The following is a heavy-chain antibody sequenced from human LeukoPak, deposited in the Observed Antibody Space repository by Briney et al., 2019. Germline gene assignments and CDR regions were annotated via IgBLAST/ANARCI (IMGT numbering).Heavy chain of an antibody. Sequence: GGSLRLSCAASGFTFSDYYMSWIRQAPGKGLEWVSYISSSSSYTNYADSVKGRFTISRDNAKNSLYLQMNSLRAEDTAVYYCARVPSMTTVTRYYYYGMDVWGKGTTVTVS. CDR3: ARVPSMTTVTRYYYYGMDV. CDR1: GFTFSDYY. V-gene: IGHV3-11*06. J-gene: IGHJ6*04. CDR2: ISSSSSYT. D-gene: IGHD4-17*01.